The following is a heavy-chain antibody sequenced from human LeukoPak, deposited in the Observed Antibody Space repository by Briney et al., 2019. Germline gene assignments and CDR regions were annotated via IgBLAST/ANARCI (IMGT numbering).Heavy chain of an antibody. V-gene: IGHV7-4-1*02. Sequence: ASVKVSCKASGYTFTSYAMNWVRRAPGQGLEWMGWINTNTGNPTYAQGFTGRFVFSLDTSVSTAYLQISSLKAEDTAVYYCARGGGGNSLGSLFYFDYWGQGTLVTVSS. CDR3: ARGGGGNSLGSLFYFDY. CDR1: GYTFTSYA. CDR2: INTNTGNP. D-gene: IGHD2/OR15-2a*01. J-gene: IGHJ4*02.